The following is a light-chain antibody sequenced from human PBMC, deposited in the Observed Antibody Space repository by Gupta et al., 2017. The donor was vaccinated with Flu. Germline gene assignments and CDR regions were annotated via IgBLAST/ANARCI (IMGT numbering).Light chain of an antibody. CDR3: MQGAHWPWA. CDR1: QGLVYSDGNTY. CDR2: QVS. J-gene: IGKJ1*01. V-gene: IGKV2-30*01. Sequence: VVMTQSPLSLPVTLGQPASISCRSSQGLVYSDGNTYLHWFQQRPGQSPRRLIYQVSYRDSGVPDRFSGRGSGTDFTLKIRRVGAEDVGIYFCMQGAHWPWAFGQGTTVEIK.